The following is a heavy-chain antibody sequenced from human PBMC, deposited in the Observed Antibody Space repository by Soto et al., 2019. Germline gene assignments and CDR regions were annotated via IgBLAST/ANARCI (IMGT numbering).Heavy chain of an antibody. J-gene: IGHJ5*02. CDR1: GGSFSGYY. Sequence: SETLSLTCAVYGGSFSGYYWSWIRQPPGKGLEWIGEINHSGSTNYNPSLKSRVTTSVDTSKNQFSLKLSSVTAADTAVYYCARGGAMPDAGKTFDPWGQGTLVTVSS. CDR2: INHSGST. V-gene: IGHV4-34*01. D-gene: IGHD2-2*01. CDR3: ARGGAMPDAGKTFDP.